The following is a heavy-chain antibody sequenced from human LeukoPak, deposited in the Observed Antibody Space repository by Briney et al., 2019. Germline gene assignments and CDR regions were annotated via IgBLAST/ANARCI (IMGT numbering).Heavy chain of an antibody. CDR2: ISDTGGNT. D-gene: IGHD2-15*01. CDR3: AKGVVAATNAAYYGMDV. J-gene: IGHJ6*02. V-gene: IGHV3-23*01. CDR1: GFTFSTYA. Sequence: GGSLRLSCAASGFTFSTYAMSWVRQTPEKGLEWVSAISDTGGNTFYADSVKGRFTISRDNSKNTLYLQMNSLRPEDTAVYYCAKGVVAATNAAYYGMDVWGQGTTVTVSS.